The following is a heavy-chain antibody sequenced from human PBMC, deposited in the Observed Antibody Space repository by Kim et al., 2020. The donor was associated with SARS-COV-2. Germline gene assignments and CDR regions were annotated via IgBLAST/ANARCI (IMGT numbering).Heavy chain of an antibody. V-gene: IGHV1-3*01. Sequence: ASVKVSCKASGYSFITYDMHWVRQAPGQRLEWMGRVNVVNGNTEDSQKFQGRVTITRDTFASTAYMELSSLRTEDTAVYYCATFGLGYPVWGQGTTVTVSS. CDR1: GYSFITYD. CDR2: VNVVNGNT. J-gene: IGHJ6*02. D-gene: IGHD3-16*01. CDR3: ATFGLGYPV.